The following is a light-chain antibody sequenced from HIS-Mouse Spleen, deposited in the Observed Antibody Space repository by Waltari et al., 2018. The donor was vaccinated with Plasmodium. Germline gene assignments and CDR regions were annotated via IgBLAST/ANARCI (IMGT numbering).Light chain of an antibody. CDR1: ALPKKY. CDR3: YSTDSSGNHRV. V-gene: IGLV3-10*01. Sequence: SYELTQPPSVSVSPGQTARITCSGDALPKKYAYWYQQKSGQAPLQVIYEDSKLPSGIPGRFSGSSSGTMATLTISGAQVEDEADYYCYSTDSSGNHRVFGGGTKLTVL. J-gene: IGLJ3*02. CDR2: EDS.